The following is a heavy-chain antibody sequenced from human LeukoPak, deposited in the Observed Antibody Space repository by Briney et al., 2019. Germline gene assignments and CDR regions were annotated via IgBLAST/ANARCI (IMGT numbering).Heavy chain of an antibody. Sequence: GGSLRLSCAASGFTVSSNSMSWVRQAPGKGLKWVSFIYSGGSTYYADSVKGRFTISRDDSKNTLYLQMNSLRAEDTAVYYCARDILYRRGYWGQGTLVTVSS. J-gene: IGHJ4*02. CDR3: ARDILYRRGY. D-gene: IGHD2-15*01. CDR2: IYSGGST. V-gene: IGHV3-66*01. CDR1: GFTVSSNS.